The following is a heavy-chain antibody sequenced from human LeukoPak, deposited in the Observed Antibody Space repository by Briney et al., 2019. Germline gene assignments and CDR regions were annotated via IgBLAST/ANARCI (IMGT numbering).Heavy chain of an antibody. CDR3: AKGGYCSTTSCLAIY. V-gene: IGHV3-53*01. CDR1: GFAVNDNY. J-gene: IGHJ4*02. Sequence: GGSLRLSCAASGFAVNDNYMGWVRQAPGKGLEWVSLIYSGGDTFYADSVKGRFTVSRDNSKNTLYLQMNSLRAEDTAVYFCAKGGYCSTTSCLAIYWGQGTLVTVSS. D-gene: IGHD2-2*01. CDR2: IYSGGDT.